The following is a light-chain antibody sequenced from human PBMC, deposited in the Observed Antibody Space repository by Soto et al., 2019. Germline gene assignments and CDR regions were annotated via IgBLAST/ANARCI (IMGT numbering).Light chain of an antibody. J-gene: IGKJ4*01. V-gene: IGKV3-11*01. CDR1: QSVSSS. Sequence: IVLTQSPATLSLSPGERATLSCRASQSVSSSLAWYQQKPGQTPRLLNYDASNRATGIPARFNGSGSGTDFTLTVSSLEPEDFAVYYCQQRSNWPLTFGGGTKVEIK. CDR3: QQRSNWPLT. CDR2: DAS.